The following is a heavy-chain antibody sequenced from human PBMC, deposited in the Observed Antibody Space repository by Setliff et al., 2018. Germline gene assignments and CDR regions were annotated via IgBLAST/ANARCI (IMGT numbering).Heavy chain of an antibody. CDR2: INPKTGGT. D-gene: IGHD6-19*01. CDR3: AREEVGRYSSGWYISSDNWFDP. CDR1: GYTFTGYY. V-gene: IGHV1-2*04. Sequence: GASVKVSCKASGYTFTGYYMHWVRQAPGQGLEWMGWINPKTGGTNLAQKFQGWVSMTRDTSISTAYMELSRLRSDDTAVYYCAREEVGRYSSGWYISSDNWFDPWGQGTLVTVSS. J-gene: IGHJ5*02.